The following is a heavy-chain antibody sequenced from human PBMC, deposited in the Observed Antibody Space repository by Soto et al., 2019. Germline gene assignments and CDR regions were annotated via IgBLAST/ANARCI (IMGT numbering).Heavy chain of an antibody. Sequence: PGGSLRLSCAASGFTFSSYSMNWVRQAPGKGLEWVSYISGSSSTIYYADSVKGRFTISRDNAKNSLYLQMNSLRDEDTAVYYFAREGRTLIHLGHPPLAYCGQGTLAAVS. D-gene: IGHD5-18*01. CDR3: AREGRTLIHLGHPPLAY. CDR2: ISGSSSTI. J-gene: IGHJ4*02. CDR1: GFTFSSYS. V-gene: IGHV3-48*02.